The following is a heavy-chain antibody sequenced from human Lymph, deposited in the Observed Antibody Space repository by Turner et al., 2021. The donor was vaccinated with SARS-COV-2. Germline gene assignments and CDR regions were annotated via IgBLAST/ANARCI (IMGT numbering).Heavy chain of an antibody. CDR3: ARRHSGNYDAFDI. D-gene: IGHD1-26*01. J-gene: IGHJ3*02. Sequence: QVQLVQSGAEVKKPGSSVKVSCKASGGTFSTYVISWVRQAPGQGLEWIGRIIPILDIANYAQKFQGRVTINADKSTSTAYMELSSLRSEDTAVYHCARRHSGNYDAFDIWGQGTMVTVSS. CDR2: IIPILDIA. CDR1: GGTFSTYV. V-gene: IGHV1-69*04.